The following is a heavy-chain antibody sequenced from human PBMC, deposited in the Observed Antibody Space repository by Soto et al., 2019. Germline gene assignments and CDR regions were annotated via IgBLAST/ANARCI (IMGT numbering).Heavy chain of an antibody. CDR2: IDSDGSTT. V-gene: IGHV3-74*01. CDR1: GFTFSDYW. D-gene: IGHD3-16*01. Sequence: PGGSLRLSCAASGFTFSDYWMHWVRQDPGKGLVWVSHIDSDGSTTNYADSVKGRFTISRDNAKNTLYLQMNSLRAEDTAVYYCARDWGYPGYFDYRGQGALVTVSS. J-gene: IGHJ4*02. CDR3: ARDWGYPGYFDY.